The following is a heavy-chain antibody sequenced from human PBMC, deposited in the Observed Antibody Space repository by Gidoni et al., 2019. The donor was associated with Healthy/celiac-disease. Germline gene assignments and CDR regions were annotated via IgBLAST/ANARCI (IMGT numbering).Heavy chain of an antibody. CDR2: IIPIFGTA. J-gene: IGHJ5*02. V-gene: IGHV1-69*06. CDR3: ARDGNWFDP. CDR1: GGTFSSYS. Sequence: QVKLVQCGPEWKKPGSSVTVSCQASGGTFSSYSISWVRQAPGQGLECMGGIIPIFGTAHYAQKFQGRVTITADKSTSTAYMKLSSLRSEYTAVYYCARDGNWFDPWGQGTLVTVSS.